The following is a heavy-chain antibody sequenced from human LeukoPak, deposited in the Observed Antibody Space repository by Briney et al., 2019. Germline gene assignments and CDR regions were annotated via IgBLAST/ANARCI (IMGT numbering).Heavy chain of an antibody. V-gene: IGHV4-34*01. CDR1: GFTFSSYA. Sequence: PGGSLRLSCAASGFTFSSYAMSWVRQPPGKGLEWIGDINHSGITNYNPSLKSRVTISLDTSKNQFSLQLSSMTAADTAVYYCASIPGMSSGGDILLDYWGQGTLVTVSS. D-gene: IGHD2-21*02. CDR3: ASIPGMSSGGDILLDY. J-gene: IGHJ4*02. CDR2: INHSGIT.